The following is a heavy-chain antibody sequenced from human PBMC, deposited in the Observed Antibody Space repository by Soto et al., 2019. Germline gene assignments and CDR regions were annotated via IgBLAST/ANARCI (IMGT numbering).Heavy chain of an antibody. J-gene: IGHJ6*03. CDR2: IIPIFGIA. CDR1: GATFSNYT. Sequence: QVQLVQSGAEVKKPGSSVKVSCKASGATFSNYTISWVRQAPGQGLEWMGRIIPIFGIANYAQEFQGRVTITADKSTSTVYMELSSLRSEDTAVYYCGRVKTDSENYEGDYYMDVWGKGTSVTVSS. V-gene: IGHV1-69*02. CDR3: GRVKTDSENYEGDYYMDV. D-gene: IGHD3-16*01.